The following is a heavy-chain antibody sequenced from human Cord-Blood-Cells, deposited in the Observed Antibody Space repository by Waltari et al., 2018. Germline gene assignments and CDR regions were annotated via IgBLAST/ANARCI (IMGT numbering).Heavy chain of an antibody. CDR3: ARDADFWSGYYRNWYFDL. D-gene: IGHD3-3*01. J-gene: IGHJ2*01. CDR1: GFTFSSYW. CDR2: INSEGSST. V-gene: IGHV3-74*01. Sequence: EVQLVESGGGLVQPGGSLRLSCAASGFTFSSYWMHWVRQAPGKGLVWVSRINSEGSSTSYADSVKGRFTISRDNAKNTLYLQMNSLRAEDTAVYYCARDADFWSGYYRNWYFDLWGRGTLVTVSS.